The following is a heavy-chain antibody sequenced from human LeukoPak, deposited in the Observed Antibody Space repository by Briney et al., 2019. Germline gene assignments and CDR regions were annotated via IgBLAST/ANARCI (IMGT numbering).Heavy chain of an antibody. V-gene: IGHV3-21*01. CDR3: VRDLNTVTTAFLAY. Sequence: GGSLRLSCEASGLIFSSYSMNWVRQAPGKGLEWVSSISSSSRYIYYADSVKGRFTISRDNAKNSLYLQMNSLRAEDTAVYYCVRDLNTVTTAFLAYWGPRNLVTVSS. D-gene: IGHD4-11*01. CDR1: GLIFSSYS. CDR2: ISSSSRYI. J-gene: IGHJ4*02.